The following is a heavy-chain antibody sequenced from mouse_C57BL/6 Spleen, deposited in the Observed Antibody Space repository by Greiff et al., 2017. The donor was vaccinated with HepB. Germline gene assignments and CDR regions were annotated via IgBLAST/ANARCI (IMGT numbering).Heavy chain of an antibody. V-gene: IGHV1-26*01. CDR1: GYTFTDYY. CDR3: ARSLLYPWFAY. D-gene: IGHD6-1*01. J-gene: IGHJ3*01. CDR2: INPNNGGT. Sequence: VQLQQSGPELVKLGASVKISCKASGYTFTDYYMNWVKQSHGKSLEWIGDINPNNGGTSYNQKFKGKATLTVDKSSSTAYMELRSLTSEDSAVYYCARSLLYPWFAYWGQGTLVTVSA.